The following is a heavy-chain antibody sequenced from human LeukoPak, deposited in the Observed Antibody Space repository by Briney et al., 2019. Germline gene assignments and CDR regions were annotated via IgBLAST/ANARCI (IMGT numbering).Heavy chain of an antibody. CDR2: IWYDGSNK. CDR3: ARDLGFN. J-gene: IGHJ4*02. V-gene: IGHV3-33*01. CDR1: GFTFSSYG. Sequence: GGSLRLSCAASGFTFSSYGMHWVRQAPGKGLEWVAVIWYDGSNKCYADSVKGRFTISRDNSKNTLYLQMSSLKAEDTAVYYCARDLGFNWGQGTLVTVSS.